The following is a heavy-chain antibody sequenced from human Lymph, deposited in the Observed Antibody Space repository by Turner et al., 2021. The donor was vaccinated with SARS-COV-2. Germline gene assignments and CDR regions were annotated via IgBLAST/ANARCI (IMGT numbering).Heavy chain of an antibody. CDR1: GGTFSSYA. J-gene: IGHJ4*02. V-gene: IGHV1-69*10. D-gene: IGHD1-20*01. CDR3: ARDVTGPLGY. Sequence: QVQLVQSGAEVKKPGSSVKVSCKASGGTFSSYAISCVRQAPGQGLEWMGGIIQMPDIANDAQKIQGRVTITADKSTSTAYMELSSVRYEDTAVYYCARDVTGPLGYWGQGTLVTVSS. CDR2: IIQMPDIA.